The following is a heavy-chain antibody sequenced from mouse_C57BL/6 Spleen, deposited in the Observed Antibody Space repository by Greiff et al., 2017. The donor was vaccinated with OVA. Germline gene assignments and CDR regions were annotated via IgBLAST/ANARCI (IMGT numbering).Heavy chain of an antibody. CDR3: ARGGGSRGDYFDY. V-gene: IGHV15-2*01. CDR2: ILPSIGRT. J-gene: IGHJ2*01. Sequence: QVQLKQSGSELRSPGSSVKLSCKDFDSEVFPIAYMSWVRQKPGHGFEWIGGILPSIGRTIYGEKFEDKATLDADTLSNTAYLELNSLTSEDSAIYYCARGGGSRGDYFDYWGQGTTLTVSS. CDR1: DSEVFPIAY. D-gene: IGHD1-1*01.